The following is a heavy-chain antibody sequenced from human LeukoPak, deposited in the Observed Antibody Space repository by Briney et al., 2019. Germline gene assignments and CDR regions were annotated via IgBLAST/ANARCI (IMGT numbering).Heavy chain of an antibody. Sequence: PSETLSLTCAVSGYSISSGYYWGWIRQPPGKGLEWIGSIYHSGSTFYSPSLKSRVTISVDTSKNQFSLKLSSVTAADTAVYYCARRGSGWSFEYWGQGTLVTVSS. D-gene: IGHD6-19*01. J-gene: IGHJ4*02. CDR3: ARRGSGWSFEY. CDR2: IYHSGST. V-gene: IGHV4-38-2*01. CDR1: GYSISSGYY.